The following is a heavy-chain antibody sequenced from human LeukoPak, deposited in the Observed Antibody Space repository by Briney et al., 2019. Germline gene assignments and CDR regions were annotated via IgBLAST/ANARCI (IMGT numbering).Heavy chain of an antibody. CDR2: INPSTGDT. CDR3: VSAYDQ. Sequence: ASVKVSCKASGYRFTDSYMHWVRQAPGQGFEWMGWINPSTGDTKYAKMFQGRVTLTTGASINTAYMELSGLRPADTAVYFCVSAYDQWGQGTLVTVSS. V-gene: IGHV1-2*02. CDR1: GYRFTDSY. J-gene: IGHJ5*02.